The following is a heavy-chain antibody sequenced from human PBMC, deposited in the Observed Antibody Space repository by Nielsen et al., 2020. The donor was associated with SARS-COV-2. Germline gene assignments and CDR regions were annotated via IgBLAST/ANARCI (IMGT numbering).Heavy chain of an antibody. CDR1: GYNFATYW. V-gene: IGHV5-51*01. D-gene: IGHD6-13*01. Sequence: GESLRLSCQGSGYNFATYWIAWVRQMPGKGLEWMGVVYPGDSDTRYSPSFQGQVIISFDKSITTAYLQWNSLQASDSAMYYCARLQSSTGGGMDVWGQGTAVTVSS. CDR2: VYPGDSDT. CDR3: ARLQSSTGGGMDV. J-gene: IGHJ6*02.